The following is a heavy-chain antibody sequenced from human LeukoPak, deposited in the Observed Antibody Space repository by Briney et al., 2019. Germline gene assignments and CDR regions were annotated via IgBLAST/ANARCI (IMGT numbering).Heavy chain of an antibody. CDR1: GFTFSGYS. D-gene: IGHD6-19*01. Sequence: PGGSLRLSRAASGFTFSGYSMNWVRQAPGKGLEWVSSISSSSSYIYYADSVKGRFTISRDNAKNSLYLQMNSLRAEDTAVYYCARDGGYSSGQKTGFDYWGQGTLVTVSS. CDR2: ISSSSSYI. V-gene: IGHV3-21*01. J-gene: IGHJ4*02. CDR3: ARDGGYSSGQKTGFDY.